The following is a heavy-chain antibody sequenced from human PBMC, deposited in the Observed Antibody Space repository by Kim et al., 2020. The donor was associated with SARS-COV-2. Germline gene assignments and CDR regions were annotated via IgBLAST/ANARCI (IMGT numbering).Heavy chain of an antibody. J-gene: IGHJ5*02. CDR3: ARGVGNHNWLDP. CDR1: GCSITTNY. V-gene: IGHV4-59*01. CDR2: INYSGTT. Sequence: SETLSLTCTVSGCSITTNYWSWIRQPPGKGLEWIGFINYSGTTNYTPSLKSRVTISVDTSKTQFSLRLSSVTAADTAVYYCARGVGNHNWLDPLGQGALVTVSS. D-gene: IGHD1-26*01.